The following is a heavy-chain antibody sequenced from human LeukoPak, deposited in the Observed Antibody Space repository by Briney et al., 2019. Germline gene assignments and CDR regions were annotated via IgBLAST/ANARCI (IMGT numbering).Heavy chain of an antibody. CDR2: LYDGGIP. CDR1: GFTVNTKF. CDR3: VKDQGYYDFWSGYEYFHH. D-gene: IGHD3-3*01. V-gene: IGHV3-66*01. J-gene: IGHJ1*01. Sequence: PGGSLRLSCAASGFTVNTKFMSWVRQAPGKGLEWVSVLYDGGIPYYADSVKGRFTISRDNSKNTLYLQMSSLRAEDTAVYYCVKDQGYYDFWSGYEYFHHWGQGTLVTVSS.